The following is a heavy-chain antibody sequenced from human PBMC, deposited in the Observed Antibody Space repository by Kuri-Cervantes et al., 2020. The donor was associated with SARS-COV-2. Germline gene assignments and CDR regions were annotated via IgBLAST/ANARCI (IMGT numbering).Heavy chain of an antibody. CDR1: GFTVSSNY. D-gene: IGHD6-19*01. J-gene: IGHJ4*02. Sequence: GGSLRLSCAASGFTVSSNYMDWVRQAPGKGLEWVSDISVSGGDTHYADSVRGRFTISRDNSKNTLYLQVNSLRAEDTAVYFCAKVNGILGSAWYGRAHFDYWGQGTLVTVSS. CDR2: ISVSGGDT. V-gene: IGHV3-23*01. CDR3: AKVNGILGSAWYGRAHFDY.